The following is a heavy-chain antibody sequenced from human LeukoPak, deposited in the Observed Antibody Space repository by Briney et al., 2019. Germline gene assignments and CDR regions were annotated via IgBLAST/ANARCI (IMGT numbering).Heavy chain of an antibody. J-gene: IGHJ4*02. Sequence: GSSVKVSCKASGGTFISYAISWVRQAPGQGREWMGRIIPILGIANYAQKFQGRVTITADKSTSTAYMELSSLRSEDTAVYYCARESRMIVVVTAFDYWGQGTLVTVSS. CDR2: IIPILGIA. CDR3: ARESRMIVVVTAFDY. V-gene: IGHV1-69*04. CDR1: GGTFISYA. D-gene: IGHD3-22*01.